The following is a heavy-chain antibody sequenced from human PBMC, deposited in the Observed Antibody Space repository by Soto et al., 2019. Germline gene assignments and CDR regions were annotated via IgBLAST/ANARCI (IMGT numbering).Heavy chain of an antibody. J-gene: IGHJ3*02. CDR3: AKDRRYEGAFDI. CDR2: ISGSGGST. CDR1: GFTFSSYA. V-gene: IGHV3-23*01. D-gene: IGHD3-3*01. Sequence: EVQLLESGGGLVQPWGSLRLSCAASGFTFSSYAMSWVRQAPGKGLEWVSAISGSGGSTYYADSVKGRFTISRDNSKNTLYLQMNSLRAEDTAVYYCAKDRRYEGAFDIWGQGTMVTVSS.